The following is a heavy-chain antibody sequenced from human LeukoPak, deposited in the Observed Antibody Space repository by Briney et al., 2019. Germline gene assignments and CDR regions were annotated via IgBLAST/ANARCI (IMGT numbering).Heavy chain of an antibody. J-gene: IGHJ4*02. V-gene: IGHV3-23*01. CDR2: ISGSGGST. D-gene: IGHD3-3*01. CDR1: GFTFSSYA. Sequence: GGSLRLSCAASGFTFSSYAMSWVRQAPGKGLEWVSAISGSGGSTYYADSVKGRFTISRDNSKSTLYLQMNSLRAEDTAVYYCAKGPQTYYDFWSGYSHYYFDYWGQGTLVTVSS. CDR3: AKGPQTYYDFWSGYSHYYFDY.